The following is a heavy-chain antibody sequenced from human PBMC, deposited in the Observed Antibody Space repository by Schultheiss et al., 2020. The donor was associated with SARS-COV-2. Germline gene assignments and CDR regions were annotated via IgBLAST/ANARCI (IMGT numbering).Heavy chain of an antibody. Sequence: GGSLRLSCAASGFTFSSYGMHWVRQAPGKGLEWVAVISYDGSNKYYADSVKGRFTISRDNAKNSLYLQMNSLRDEDTAVYYCARDLPPLDYWGQGTLVTVSS. J-gene: IGHJ4*02. CDR3: ARDLPPLDY. CDR2: ISYDGSNK. V-gene: IGHV3-30*03. CDR1: GFTFSSYG.